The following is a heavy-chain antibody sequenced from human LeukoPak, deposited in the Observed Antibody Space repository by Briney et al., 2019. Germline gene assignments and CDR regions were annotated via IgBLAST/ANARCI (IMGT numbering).Heavy chain of an antibody. D-gene: IGHD3-9*01. Sequence: SETLSLTCTVSGGSISSYYWTWIRQPPGKGLEWIGYIYYSGRTNYNPSLKSRVTISVDTSKNQFSLKLSSVTAADTAVYYCASDNRYFDPGVYYYNGMDVWGQGTTVTVSS. J-gene: IGHJ6*02. CDR1: GGSISSYY. CDR2: IYYSGRT. CDR3: ASDNRYFDPGVYYYNGMDV. V-gene: IGHV4-59*01.